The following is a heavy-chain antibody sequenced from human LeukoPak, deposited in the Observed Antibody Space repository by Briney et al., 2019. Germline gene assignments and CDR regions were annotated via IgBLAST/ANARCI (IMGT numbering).Heavy chain of an antibody. Sequence: HPGRSLRLSCAASGFTFSSYGMHWVRQAPGKGLEWVAVISYDGSNKYYADSVKGRFTISRDNSKNTLYLQMNSLRAEDTAVYYCATLDLNSITSHYYGMDVWGQGTTVTVSS. CDR3: ATLDLNSITSHYYGMDV. CDR1: GFTFSSYG. CDR2: ISYDGSNK. D-gene: IGHD3-3*01. J-gene: IGHJ6*02. V-gene: IGHV3-30*03.